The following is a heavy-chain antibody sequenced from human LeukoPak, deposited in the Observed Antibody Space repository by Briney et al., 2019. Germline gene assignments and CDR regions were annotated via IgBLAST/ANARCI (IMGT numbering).Heavy chain of an antibody. Sequence: GASVKVSCKTSGYTFSSFDVIWVRQTTGQGLEWIGWMSPNSLNTGYAQKFRGRVTMTGDTSISTAYMELSSLISEDTAVYYCARAIRNQLLSDYWGQGSLVTVSS. CDR3: ARAIRNQLLSDY. V-gene: IGHV1-8*01. CDR1: GYTFSSFD. D-gene: IGHD2-2*01. CDR2: MSPNSLNT. J-gene: IGHJ4*02.